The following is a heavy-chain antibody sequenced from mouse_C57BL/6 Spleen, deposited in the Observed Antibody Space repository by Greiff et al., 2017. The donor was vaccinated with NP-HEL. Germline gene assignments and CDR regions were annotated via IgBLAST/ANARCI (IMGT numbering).Heavy chain of an antibody. V-gene: IGHV1-4*01. CDR3: ARWTTVVARGFAY. Sequence: VKLMESGAELARPGASVKMSCKASGYTFTSYTMHWVKQRPGQGLEWIGYINPSSGYTKYNQKFKDKATLTADKSSSTAYMQLSSLTSEDSAVYYCARWTTVVARGFAYWGQGTLVTVSA. CDR2: INPSSGYT. CDR1: GYTFTSYT. J-gene: IGHJ3*01. D-gene: IGHD1-1*01.